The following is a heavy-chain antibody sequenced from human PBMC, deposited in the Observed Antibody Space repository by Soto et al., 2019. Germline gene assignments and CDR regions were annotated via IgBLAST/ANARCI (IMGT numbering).Heavy chain of an antibody. CDR3: SRGIKGGLDA. J-gene: IGHJ5*02. Sequence: QVPLAETGGGVVQPGRSLRLSCATSGFVSNDYDIHWVRQAPGKGLAWLASISYDGSNKYYADSVKGRFTISRDNSKNTLSLQMNSLGAEDTAVYYCSRGIKGGLDAWGPGTLVTVSS. CDR1: GFVSNDYD. CDR2: ISYDGSNK. V-gene: IGHV3-30*03. D-gene: IGHD2-21*01.